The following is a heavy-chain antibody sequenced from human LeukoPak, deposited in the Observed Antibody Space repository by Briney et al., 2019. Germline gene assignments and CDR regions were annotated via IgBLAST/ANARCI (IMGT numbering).Heavy chain of an antibody. Sequence: SVKVSCKAPGGTFSSSGISWVRQAPGQGLEWMGGIIPIFGTANYAQKFQGRVTITADESTSTAYMELSSLRSEDTAVYYCARDGFTYYDSSGSRVYGMDVWGQGTTVTVSS. J-gene: IGHJ6*02. V-gene: IGHV1-69*13. CDR2: IIPIFGTA. CDR3: ARDGFTYYDSSGSRVYGMDV. CDR1: GGTFSSSG. D-gene: IGHD3-22*01.